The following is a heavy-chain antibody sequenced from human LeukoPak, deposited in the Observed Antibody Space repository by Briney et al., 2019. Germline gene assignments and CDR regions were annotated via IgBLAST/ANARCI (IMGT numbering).Heavy chain of an antibody. V-gene: IGHV3-7*01. CDR1: GFTFSSYW. D-gene: IGHD1-1*01. CDR2: IKQDGREK. Sequence: GGSLRLSCAASGFTFSSYWMSWVRQAPGKGLEWVANIKQDGREKYYADSVKGRFTISRDDAKNSLYLQINSLRAEDTAVYYCARDAWKDRYFDYWGQGTLVTVSS. CDR3: ARDAWKDRYFDY. J-gene: IGHJ4*02.